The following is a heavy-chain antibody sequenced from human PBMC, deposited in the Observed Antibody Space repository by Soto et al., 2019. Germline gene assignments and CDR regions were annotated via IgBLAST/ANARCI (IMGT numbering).Heavy chain of an antibody. Sequence: QVQLQQWGAGLLKPSETLSLTCAVYGGSFSGYYWSWIRQPPGKGLEWIGEINHSGSTNYNPSLKSRVTISVDTSKNQFSLKLSSVTAADTAVYYCASPMVRGVIHPFDYWGQGTLVTVSS. CDR1: GGSFSGYY. J-gene: IGHJ4*02. V-gene: IGHV4-34*01. D-gene: IGHD3-10*01. CDR2: INHSGST. CDR3: ASPMVRGVIHPFDY.